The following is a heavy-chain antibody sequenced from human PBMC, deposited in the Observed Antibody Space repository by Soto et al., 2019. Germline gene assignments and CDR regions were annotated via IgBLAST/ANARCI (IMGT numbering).Heavy chain of an antibody. V-gene: IGHV3-7*03. CDR2: IKQDGSEK. CDR3: ARDSYYDSSGYHDY. Sequence: EVQLVESGGGLVQPGGSLRLSCAASGFTFSSYWMSWVRQAPGEGREWVANIKQDGSEKYYVDSVKGRFTISRDNAKNSLYLQMNSLRAEDTAVYYCARDSYYDSSGYHDYWGQGTLVTVSS. D-gene: IGHD3-22*01. J-gene: IGHJ4*02. CDR1: GFTFSSYW.